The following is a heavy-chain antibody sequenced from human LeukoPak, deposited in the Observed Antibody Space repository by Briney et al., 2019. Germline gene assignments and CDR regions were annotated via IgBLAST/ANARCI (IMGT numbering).Heavy chain of an antibody. CDR3: ARIFSAAEAFDI. V-gene: IGHV1-8*01. D-gene: IGHD6-13*01. CDR2: MNPNSGNT. Sequence: ASVKVSCKASGYTFTSYDINWVRQATGQGLEWMGWMNPNSGNTGYAQKFQGRVTMTRNTSISTAYMELSSLRSEDTAVYYCARIFSAAEAFDIWGQGTMVTVSS. J-gene: IGHJ3*02. CDR1: GYTFTSYD.